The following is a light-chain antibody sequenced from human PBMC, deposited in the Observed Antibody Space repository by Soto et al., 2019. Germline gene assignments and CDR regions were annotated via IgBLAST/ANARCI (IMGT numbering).Light chain of an antibody. J-gene: IGKJ3*01. V-gene: IGKV1-5*01. CDR1: QSISTW. CDR2: GAS. Sequence: DIQMTQSPSTLSASVGDRVTITCRASQSISTWLAWYQQKPGKAPKVLIYGASSLESGVPSRFSGSGSGTEFTLIISSLQPDDFARDYGQHYKNYLTVGPRTKLYIK. CDR3: QHYKNYLT.